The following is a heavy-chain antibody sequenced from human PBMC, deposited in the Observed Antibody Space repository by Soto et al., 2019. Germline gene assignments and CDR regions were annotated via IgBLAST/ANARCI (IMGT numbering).Heavy chain of an antibody. CDR2: IWNDGIRK. V-gene: IGHV3-33*01. Sequence: PWGSLSVCCASPGFTFSTYGMHWVGQAPGKGLEWVELIWNDGIRKVYVDSVKGRFTISRDNSKNTLDLQMNSLRAEETAVYYCARDDDYEANAFDYWGQGTLVTVSS. CDR1: GFTFSTYG. CDR3: ARDDDYEANAFDY. J-gene: IGHJ4*02. D-gene: IGHD3-22*01.